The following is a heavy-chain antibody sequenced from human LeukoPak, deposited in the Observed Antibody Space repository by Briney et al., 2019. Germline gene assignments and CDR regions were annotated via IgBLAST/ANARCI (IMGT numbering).Heavy chain of an antibody. Sequence: ASVKVSCKASGYTFTTYYMHWVRQAPGQGLEWMGIINPSGGSTSYAQKFQGRLTMTRDTSTSTVYMELSSLRSEDTAVYYCARGPLILAVAGSDYYYYYMDVWGKGTTVTISS. D-gene: IGHD6-19*01. V-gene: IGHV1-46*01. J-gene: IGHJ6*03. CDR1: GYTFTTYY. CDR2: INPSGGST. CDR3: ARGPLILAVAGSDYYYYYMDV.